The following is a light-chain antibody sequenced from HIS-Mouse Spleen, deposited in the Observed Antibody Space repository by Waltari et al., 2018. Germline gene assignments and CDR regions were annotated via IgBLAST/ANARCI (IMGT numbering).Light chain of an antibody. CDR2: EGS. CDR1: SSAVLLYYL. J-gene: IGLJ3*02. Sequence: QSALTQPASVSGPPGQSITLPCPRTSSAVLLYYLIPWYQQHPGKAPKLMIYEGSKRPSGVSNRVSGSKSGNTASLTISGLQAEDEADYYCCSYAGSSTWVYGGGTKLTVL. V-gene: IGLV2-23*01. CDR3: CSYAGSSTWV.